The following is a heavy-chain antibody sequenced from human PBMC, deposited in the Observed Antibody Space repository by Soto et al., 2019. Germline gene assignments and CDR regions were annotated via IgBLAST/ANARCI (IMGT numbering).Heavy chain of an antibody. Sequence: EVQLVESGGGLVQPGWSLRLSCAASGFTFSSYWMSWVRQAPGMGLEWLAIIKKDGSETHYVDAVKGRFTISRDNAKNSLFLQMNSLRTDDTAVYYCARGAGWESDYWGQGTLVTVSS. V-gene: IGHV3-7*03. CDR3: ARGAGWESDY. CDR1: GFTFSSYW. D-gene: IGHD1-26*01. CDR2: IKKDGSET. J-gene: IGHJ4*02.